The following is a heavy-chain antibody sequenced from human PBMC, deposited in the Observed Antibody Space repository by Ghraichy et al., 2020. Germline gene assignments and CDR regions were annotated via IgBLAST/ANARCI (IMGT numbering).Heavy chain of an antibody. CDR2: IKQDGSEI. CDR3: ARALGSSHYWYFDL. D-gene: IGHD6-13*01. CDR1: GFTFSSYW. J-gene: IGHJ2*01. V-gene: IGHV3-7*04. Sequence: GGSLRLSCAASGFTFSSYWMSWVRQAPGKGLEWVANIKQDGSEINYVDSVKGRFTISRDNAKSSLSLQMNSLRAEDTAVYYCARALGSSHYWYFDLWGRGTLVPVSS.